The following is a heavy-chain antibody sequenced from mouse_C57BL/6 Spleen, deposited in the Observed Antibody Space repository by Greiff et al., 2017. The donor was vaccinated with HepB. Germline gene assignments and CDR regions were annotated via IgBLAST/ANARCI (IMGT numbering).Heavy chain of an antibody. D-gene: IGHD1-1*01. CDR3: ARDYGSRTWYFDV. J-gene: IGHJ1*03. Sequence: EVKLEESGGGLVKPGGSLKLSCAASGFTFSSYTMSWVRQTPEKRLEWVATISGGGGNTYYPDSVKGRFTISRDNAKNTLYLQMSSLRSEDTALYYCARDYGSRTWYFDVWGTGTTVTVSS. V-gene: IGHV5-9*01. CDR1: GFTFSSYT. CDR2: ISGGGGNT.